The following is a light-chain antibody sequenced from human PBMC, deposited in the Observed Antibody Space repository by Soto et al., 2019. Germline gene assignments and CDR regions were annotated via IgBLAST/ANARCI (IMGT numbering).Light chain of an antibody. CDR3: HEYASSPWT. CDR2: CAS. V-gene: IGKV4-1*01. J-gene: IGKJ1*01. CDR1: QSVLYNPNTKHH. Sequence: IVMTQSPDSLTVSLGERATIKCKSSQSVLYNPNTKHHLAWFQQKPGQPPKLLIYCASNRESGVPDRCTGSGSGTDFTLTTSSLQASDVEVDYCHEYASSPWTFGQGTKV.